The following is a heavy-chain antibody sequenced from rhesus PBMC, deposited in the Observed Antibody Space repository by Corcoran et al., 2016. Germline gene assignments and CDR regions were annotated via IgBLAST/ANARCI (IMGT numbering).Heavy chain of an antibody. Sequence: QLQLQESGPGLVKPSETLSLTCAVSGGSISSSYWSWIRQAPGKGLAWMGYLYGSGNDTNYLPSLAGGVTLAVETCKHQLAHKLSAVTAADTAVYYCARGGGDYSGSYYYFRFDSLDVWGRGVLVTVSS. CDR2: LYGSGNDT. CDR1: GGSISSSY. CDR3: ARGGGDYSGSYYYFRFDSLDV. V-gene: IGHV4-169*01. D-gene: IGHD3-16*01. J-gene: IGHJ5-2*02.